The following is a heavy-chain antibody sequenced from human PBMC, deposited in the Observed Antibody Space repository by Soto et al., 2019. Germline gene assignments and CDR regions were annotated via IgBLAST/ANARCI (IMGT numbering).Heavy chain of an antibody. CDR2: IYYTGST. J-gene: IGHJ5*02. Sequence: TLSLTCTVSGDSISSSSHYWGWIRQPPGAGLEWIGTIYYTGSTYYNPSLEGRVSMSIDTSTNQLSLTLSFVTAADTAVYYCARHSAYFFDSGSYFRNWFAPWGQGTQVTVSS. CDR1: GDSISSSSHY. D-gene: IGHD3-10*01. CDR3: ARHSAYFFDSGSYFRNWFAP. V-gene: IGHV4-39*01.